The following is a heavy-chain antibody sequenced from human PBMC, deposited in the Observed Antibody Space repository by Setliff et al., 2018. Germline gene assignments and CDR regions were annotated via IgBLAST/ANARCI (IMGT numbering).Heavy chain of an antibody. D-gene: IGHD3-22*01. CDR3: ARDATYYYDSSGYYSI. J-gene: IGHJ3*02. CDR2: ISVYNGNT. V-gene: IGHV1-18*01. CDR1: GYTFRNYA. Sequence: ASVKVSCKASGYTFRNYAFAWVRQAPGQGLEWVGWISVYNGNTNYAQKLQGRVTMTTDTSTSTAYMELRSLRSDDTAVYYCARDATYYYDSSGYYSIWGQGTMVTVSS.